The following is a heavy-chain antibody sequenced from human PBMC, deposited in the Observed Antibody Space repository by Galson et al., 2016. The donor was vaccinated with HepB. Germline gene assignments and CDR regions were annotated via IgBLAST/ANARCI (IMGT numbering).Heavy chain of an antibody. J-gene: IGHJ4*02. CDR3: AKGTGGVFAPSYYFDY. V-gene: IGHV3-30*04. Sequence: SLRLSCAASRFTFSRFAMHWVRQAPGKGLEWVALISHDGTSEHYSDSVKGRLTISRDNSKNTLYLHIRSLAGEDTAVYYCAKGTGGVFAPSYYFDYWGPGTLVAVSS. D-gene: IGHD3-16*02. CDR1: RFTFSRFA. CDR2: ISHDGTSE.